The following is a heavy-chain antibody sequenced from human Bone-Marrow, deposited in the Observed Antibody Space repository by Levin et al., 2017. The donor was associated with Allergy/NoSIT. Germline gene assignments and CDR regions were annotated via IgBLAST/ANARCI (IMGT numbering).Heavy chain of an antibody. J-gene: IGHJ6*02. CDR3: AREEGIAVAGGFYYYGMDF. CDR2: IYYNGST. V-gene: IGHV4-39*07. CDR1: GGSVSRNSYY. Sequence: KPSETLSLTCTVSGGSVSRNSYYWGWIRQSPGKGLQWLGNIYYNGSTHYNPSFKSRITISVDTSTDQFSLRLAAVTAADTAVYYCAREEGIAVAGGFYYYGMDFWGQGTTVIVSS. D-gene: IGHD6-19*01.